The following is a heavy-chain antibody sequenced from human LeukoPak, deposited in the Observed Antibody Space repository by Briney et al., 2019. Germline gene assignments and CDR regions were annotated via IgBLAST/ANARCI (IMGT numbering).Heavy chain of an antibody. J-gene: IGHJ3*02. V-gene: IGHV4-59*01. CDR2: IYYSGST. D-gene: IGHD6-13*01. CDR3: ARAREEDSSSWYSPLDAFDI. Sequence: PSETLSLTRTVSGGSISSYYWSWIRQPPGKGLEWIGYIYYSGSTNYNPSLKSRVTISVDTSKNQFSLKLSSVTAADTAVYYCARAREEDSSSWYSPLDAFDIWGQGTMVTVSS. CDR1: GGSISSYY.